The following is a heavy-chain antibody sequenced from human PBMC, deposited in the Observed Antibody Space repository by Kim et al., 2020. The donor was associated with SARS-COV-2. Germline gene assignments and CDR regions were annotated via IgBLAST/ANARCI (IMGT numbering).Heavy chain of an antibody. CDR3: GKDIAVADFYYFDY. CDR1: GFTFGSYA. V-gene: IGHV3-74*01. CDR2: ISCDGSKI. D-gene: IGHD6-19*01. Sequence: GGSLRLSCAASGFTFGSYAMHWVRQAPGKGLEWVSGISCDGSKIAYADSVKGRFTISRDNAKNTLYLQMNSLRADDTAVYYCGKDIAVADFYYFDYWGQGTLFTVSS. J-gene: IGHJ4*02.